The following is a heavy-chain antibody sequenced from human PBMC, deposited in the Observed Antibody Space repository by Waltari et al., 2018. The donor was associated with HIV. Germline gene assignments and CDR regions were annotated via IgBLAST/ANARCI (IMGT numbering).Heavy chain of an antibody. CDR1: GFTFSNYA. D-gene: IGHD3-22*01. V-gene: IGHV3-30*01. J-gene: IGHJ4*02. CDR3: ARDYYDSRGDY. Sequence: QVQLVESGGGVVQPGRSLRLSCAASGFTFSNYAMHWVGQAPGKGLEWVAVISYDGSNKYYADSVKGRFTISRDNSKNTLYLQMNSLRAEDTAVYYCARDYYDSRGDYWGQGTLVTVSS. CDR2: ISYDGSNK.